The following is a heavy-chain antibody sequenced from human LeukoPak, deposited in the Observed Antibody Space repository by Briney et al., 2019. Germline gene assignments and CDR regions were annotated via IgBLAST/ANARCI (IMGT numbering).Heavy chain of an antibody. CDR3: ARHGSVRSPLGP. CDR1: GGSISRYY. CDR2: IYATGST. Sequence: SETLSLTCTVSGGSISRYYWSWIRQPPGKGLEWIGYIYATGSTNYNPSLKGRVTISVDTSKNQFSLNLRCVTAADTAVYYCARHGSVRSPLGPWGQGTLVTVSS. D-gene: IGHD3-10*01. J-gene: IGHJ5*02. V-gene: IGHV4-4*09.